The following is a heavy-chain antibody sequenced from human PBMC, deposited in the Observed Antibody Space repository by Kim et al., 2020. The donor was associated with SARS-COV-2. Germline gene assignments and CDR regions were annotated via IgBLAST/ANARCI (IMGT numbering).Heavy chain of an antibody. Sequence: SETLSLTCTVSGGSIRNYYWSWIRQPPGKGLEWSGYIYYSGNRNYNPSLNSRVTISIDTSKKQFSLRLSSVTAADTVMCYCVRDYYDSYGQDWFDPWGQGTLVPFSS. CDR1: GGSIRNYY. CDR2: IYYSGNR. V-gene: IGHV4-59*01. J-gene: IGHJ5*02. D-gene: IGHD3-22*01. CDR3: VRDYYDSYGQDWFDP.